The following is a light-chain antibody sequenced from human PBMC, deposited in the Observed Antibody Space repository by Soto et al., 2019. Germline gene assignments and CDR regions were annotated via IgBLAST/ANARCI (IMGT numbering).Light chain of an antibody. CDR1: QSISSY. J-gene: IGKJ3*01. CDR3: DQRYSTPSIT. V-gene: IGKV1-39*01. CDR2: AAS. Sequence: DIQMTQSPSSLSASVGDRVTITCRASQSISSYLTWYQQKPGKAPKLLIYAASSLQSGVPSRFSGSGSWAEVILTISSLQPEDVATYYYDQRYSTPSITFGPGTKVDIK.